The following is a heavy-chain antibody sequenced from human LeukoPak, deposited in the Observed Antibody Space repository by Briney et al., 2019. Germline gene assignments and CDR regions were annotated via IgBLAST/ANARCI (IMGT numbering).Heavy chain of an antibody. CDR2: ISGSGGST. CDR3: TRDRTTVTKASYFEH. J-gene: IGHJ4*02. V-gene: IGHV3-23*01. D-gene: IGHD4-17*01. Sequence: GGSLRLSCAASGFTFSSYAMSWVRQAPGKGLEWVSAISGSGGSTYYADSVKGRFTISRDNSKNTLYLQMNSLRAEDTAVYYCTRDRTTVTKASYFEHWGQGTLVTVSS. CDR1: GFTFSSYA.